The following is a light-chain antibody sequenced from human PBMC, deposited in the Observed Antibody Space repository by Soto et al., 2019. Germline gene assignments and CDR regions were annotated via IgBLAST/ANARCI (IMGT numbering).Light chain of an antibody. CDR1: QSVSSYY. J-gene: IGKJ1*01. CDR2: AAS. Sequence: EVVLTQSRGTLSLCPGERATLSCRASQSVSSYYLAWYQQKPGQAPRLLIYAASSRATGIPDRFSGGGSGTDFTLTISRLDPEDFAVYYCQQCGSSPWTFGQGTKVDI. CDR3: QQCGSSPWT. V-gene: IGKV3-20*01.